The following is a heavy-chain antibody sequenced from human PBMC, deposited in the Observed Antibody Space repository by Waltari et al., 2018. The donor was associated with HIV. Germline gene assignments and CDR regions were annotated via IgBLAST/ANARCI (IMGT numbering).Heavy chain of an antibody. J-gene: IGHJ4*02. D-gene: IGHD2-15*01. V-gene: IGHV3-33*01. CDR3: ARGRLSDSVVVGAVPGYYFDS. Sequence: VKLVESAGGVAQPGRSLRLSCAAYGLPFRRSACPWVRQAPGKGLEWVALIWYDGSKKYYADSVRGRSTISRDSSKNTLYLQMNTLRDEDTAVYYCARGRLSDSVVVGAVPGYYFDSWGQGTLVTVSS. CDR2: IWYDGSKK. CDR1: GLPFRRSA.